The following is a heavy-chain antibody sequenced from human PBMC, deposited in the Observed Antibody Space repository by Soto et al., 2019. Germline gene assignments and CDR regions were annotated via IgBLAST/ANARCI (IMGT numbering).Heavy chain of an antibody. CDR2: ISSTRRAI. V-gene: IGHV3-48*02. J-gene: IGHJ4*02. CDR1: GFTFSTYS. Sequence: EMQLVESGGGLVQPGGSLRLSCAASGFTFSTYSMNWVRQAPGKGLEWVSYISSTRRAIYYADSVKGRFTISRDNAKNTLYLQMNSLTDEDTAMYYCTGKGLLEWGLGTLVTVSS. CDR3: TGKGLLE.